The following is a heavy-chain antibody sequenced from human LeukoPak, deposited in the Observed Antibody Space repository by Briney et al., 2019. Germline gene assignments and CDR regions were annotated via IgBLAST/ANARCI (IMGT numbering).Heavy chain of an antibody. V-gene: IGHV3-7*01. CDR1: GFTFGRYW. Sequence: GSLRLSCAGSGFTFGRYWMSWVRQAPGKGLEWVASINQGGSRLHYLDSVTGRFIISRDDAQNSLFLQMTRLRVDDTAVYYCARLKDDVTKLDYWGQGTLVSVSS. J-gene: IGHJ4*02. CDR2: INQGGSRL. D-gene: IGHD2-8*01. CDR3: ARLKDDVTKLDY.